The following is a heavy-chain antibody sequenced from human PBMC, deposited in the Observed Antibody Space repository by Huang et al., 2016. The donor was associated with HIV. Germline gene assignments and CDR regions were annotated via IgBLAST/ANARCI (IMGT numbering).Heavy chain of an antibody. CDR3: ARGDYYDSSGYHPGYFDY. CDR1: GFILSNYG. D-gene: IGHD3-22*01. V-gene: IGHV3-30*02. Sequence: VQLMESGGGVVQPGGSLRLSCAASGFILSNYGMPWVRQAPGKGLEWVASIRNDGSKKYYGDSGKGRFTIARDNSKNTLFVQMSSLRTEDTAVYYCARGDYYDSSGYHPGYFDYWGQGTLVTVSS. CDR2: IRNDGSKK. J-gene: IGHJ4*02.